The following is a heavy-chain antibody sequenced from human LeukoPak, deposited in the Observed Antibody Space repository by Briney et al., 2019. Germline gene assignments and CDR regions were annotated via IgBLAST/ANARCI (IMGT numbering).Heavy chain of an antibody. CDR1: GGSISSSSYY. Sequence: SETLSLTCTVSGGSISSSSYYWGWIRQPPGKGLEWIGSIYYSGSTYNNPSLKSRVSMSLDTSKNEFSLKLSSVTAADTAIYYCARDISSGWAFYMDVWGKGTTVTVSS. CDR2: IYYSGST. J-gene: IGHJ6*03. D-gene: IGHD6-19*01. CDR3: ARDISSGWAFYMDV. V-gene: IGHV4-39*07.